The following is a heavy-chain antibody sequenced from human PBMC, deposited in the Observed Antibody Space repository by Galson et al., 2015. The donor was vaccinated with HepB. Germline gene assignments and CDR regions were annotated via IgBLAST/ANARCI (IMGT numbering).Heavy chain of an antibody. D-gene: IGHD3-10*01. J-gene: IGHJ5*02. CDR3: ARVRGSGLDPHSWFDV. CDR1: GYTFSDYY. V-gene: IGHV5-51*03. Sequence: QSGAEVKKPGESLKISCEASGYTFSDYYIAWVRQMPGKGLECMGIIYPDDSDTKYGPSFQGQVTFSVDKSVTTAYLQWSGLRASDIGIYYCARVRGSGLDPHSWFDVWGQGTLVTVSS. CDR2: IYPDDSDT.